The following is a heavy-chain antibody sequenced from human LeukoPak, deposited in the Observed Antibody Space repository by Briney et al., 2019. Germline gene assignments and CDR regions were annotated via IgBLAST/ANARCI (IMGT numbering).Heavy chain of an antibody. Sequence: ASVKVSCKASGYTFTGYYMHWVRQAPGHGLEWMGIINPDGGGTTYAQKFQGRVTMTRDTSTTTVYMELSSLRSEDTAVYYCARETDIAAAANYFDYWGQGTLVTVSS. CDR3: ARETDIAAAANYFDY. J-gene: IGHJ4*02. V-gene: IGHV1-46*01. CDR1: GYTFTGYY. D-gene: IGHD6-13*01. CDR2: INPDGGGT.